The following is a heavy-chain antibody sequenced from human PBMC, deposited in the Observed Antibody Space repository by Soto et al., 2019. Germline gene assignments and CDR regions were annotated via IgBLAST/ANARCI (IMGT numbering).Heavy chain of an antibody. V-gene: IGHV1-69*12. Sequence: QVQLVQSGAEVKKPGSSVKVSCKASGGTFGSYVFNWVRQAPGQGLEWMGGIIPLFGRPNYAQKFQGRVTITADESTSTAYMELSSLSSADKAVFYCARDLGSGYDPGDYWGQGTLVTVSS. D-gene: IGHD5-12*01. CDR2: IIPLFGRP. CDR1: GGTFGSYV. CDR3: ARDLGSGYDPGDY. J-gene: IGHJ4*02.